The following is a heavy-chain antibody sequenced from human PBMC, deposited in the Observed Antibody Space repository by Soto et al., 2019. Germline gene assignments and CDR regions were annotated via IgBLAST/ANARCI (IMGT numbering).Heavy chain of an antibody. V-gene: IGHV1-69*13. CDR2: IIPIFGTA. CDR1: GGTFSSYA. J-gene: IGHJ5*02. Sequence: GASVKVSCKASGGTFSSYAISWGRPAPGQGLEWMGGIIPIFGTANYAQKFQGRVTITADESTSTAYMELSSLRSEDTAVYYCARDVGYGDYEAWGQGTLVTVPS. D-gene: IGHD4-17*01. CDR3: ARDVGYGDYEA.